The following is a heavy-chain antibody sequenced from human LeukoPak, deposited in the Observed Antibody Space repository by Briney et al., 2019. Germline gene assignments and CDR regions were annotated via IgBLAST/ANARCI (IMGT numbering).Heavy chain of an antibody. Sequence: SETLSLTCTVSGGSISSYYWSWIRQPPGKGLEWIGYIYYSGSTYYNPSLKSRVTISVDTSKNQFSLKLSSVTAADTAVYYCARDRFYYDFWSGYYTTAMFDYWSQGTLVTVSS. CDR3: ARDRFYYDFWSGYYTTAMFDY. CDR2: IYYSGST. CDR1: GGSISSYY. D-gene: IGHD3-3*01. V-gene: IGHV4-59*12. J-gene: IGHJ4*02.